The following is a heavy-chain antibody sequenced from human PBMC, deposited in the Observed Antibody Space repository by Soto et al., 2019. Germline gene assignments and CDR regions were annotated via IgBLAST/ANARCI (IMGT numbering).Heavy chain of an antibody. Sequence: SQRMSLTCAVYGGSFSGYYWRWLGQTAGRGLQWIGEINHSESTNYIPSLKSRVTISVDTSKNRLSLNLSAVTAADTAVYYCASPTFDSWGQGTLVTVSS. V-gene: IGHV4-34*01. CDR3: ASPTFDS. CDR1: GGSFSGYY. CDR2: INHSEST. J-gene: IGHJ4*02.